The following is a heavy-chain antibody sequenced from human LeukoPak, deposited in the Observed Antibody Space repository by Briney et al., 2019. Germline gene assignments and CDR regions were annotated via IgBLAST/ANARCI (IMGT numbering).Heavy chain of an antibody. Sequence: GGSLRLSCAASGFTFSNYWMSWVRQAPGKGLEWVAHINQDGSEEHYMDSVKARFIISRDNAKNSLSLQMDSLRAEDTAVYYCVRDGGVSGYDLLDYWGQGTLVSVSS. J-gene: IGHJ4*02. CDR1: GFTFSNYW. V-gene: IGHV3-7*01. CDR3: VRDGGVSGYDLLDY. CDR2: INQDGSEE. D-gene: IGHD5-12*01.